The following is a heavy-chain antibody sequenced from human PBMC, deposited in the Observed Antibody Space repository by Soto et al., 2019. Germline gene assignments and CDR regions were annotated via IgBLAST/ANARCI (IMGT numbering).Heavy chain of an antibody. Sequence: PGGSLRLSCAASGFTFSSYSMNWVRQAPGKGLEWVSYISSSSSTIYYADSVKGRFTISRDNAKNSLYLQMNSLRAEDTAVYYCAKDPPSIAVAGTSAYWGQGTLVTVSS. J-gene: IGHJ4*02. CDR1: GFTFSSYS. D-gene: IGHD6-19*01. CDR2: ISSSSSTI. CDR3: AKDPPSIAVAGTSAY. V-gene: IGHV3-48*01.